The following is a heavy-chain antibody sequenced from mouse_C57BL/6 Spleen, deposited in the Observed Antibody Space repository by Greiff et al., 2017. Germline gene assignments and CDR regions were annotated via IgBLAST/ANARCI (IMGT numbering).Heavy chain of an antibody. J-gene: IGHJ2*01. CDR1: GFTFTDYY. V-gene: IGHV7-3*01. CDR2: IRNKDNGYTT. Sequence: EVMLVESGGGLVQPGGSLSLSCAASGFTFTDYYMSWVRQPPGKALEWLGFIRNKDNGYTTEYSASVKGRFTISRDNSQSTLYLQMNALRAEDSATYYCARWRPYYFDYWGQGTTLTVSS. CDR3: ARWRPYYFDY.